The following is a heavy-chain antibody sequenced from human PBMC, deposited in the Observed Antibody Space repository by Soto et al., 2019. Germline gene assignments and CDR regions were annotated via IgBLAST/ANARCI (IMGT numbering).Heavy chain of an antibody. Sequence: ASVKVSCKASGYTFTGYYMHWVRQAPGQGLEWMGWINPNSGGTNYAQKFQGWVTMTRDTSISTAYMELSRLRSDDTAVYYCARGNIVATIEGGLDDYWGQGTLVTVSS. CDR3: ARGNIVATIEGGLDDY. CDR2: INPNSGGT. D-gene: IGHD5-12*01. J-gene: IGHJ4*02. V-gene: IGHV1-2*04. CDR1: GYTFTGYY.